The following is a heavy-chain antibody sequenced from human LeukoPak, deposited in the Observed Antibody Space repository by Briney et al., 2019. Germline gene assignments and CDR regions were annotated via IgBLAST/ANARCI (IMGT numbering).Heavy chain of an antibody. V-gene: IGHV4-39*07. CDR1: GGSINSGSYY. J-gene: IGHJ4*02. Sequence: PETLSLTCTVSGGSINSGSYYWGWIRQPPGKGLEWIGSIYYSGSTYYNPSLKSRVTISIDTSKTQFSLKLSSVTAADTAVYYCARDRQQLVRGDYFDYWGQGTLVTVSS. CDR3: ARDRQQLVRGDYFDY. CDR2: IYYSGST. D-gene: IGHD6-13*01.